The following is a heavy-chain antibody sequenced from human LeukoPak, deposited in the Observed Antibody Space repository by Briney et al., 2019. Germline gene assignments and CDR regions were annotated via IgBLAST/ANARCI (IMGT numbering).Heavy chain of an antibody. D-gene: IGHD3-16*02. J-gene: IGHJ4*02. Sequence: GASVKVSCKASGYTFTSYGISWVRQAPGQGLEWMGWISAYNGNTNYAQKLQGRVTMTTDTSTSTAYMELRSLRSDDTAVYYCAREVVDYDYVWGSYRHRPYDYWGQGTLVTVSS. CDR2: ISAYNGNT. CDR1: GYTFTSYG. V-gene: IGHV1-18*01. CDR3: AREVVDYDYVWGSYRHRPYDY.